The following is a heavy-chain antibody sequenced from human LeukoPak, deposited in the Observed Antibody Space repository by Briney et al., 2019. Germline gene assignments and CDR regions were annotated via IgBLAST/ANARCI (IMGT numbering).Heavy chain of an antibody. D-gene: IGHD3-10*01. J-gene: IGHJ6*02. V-gene: IGHV3-30*18. CDR3: AKANNYGSGPRIYYYGMDV. Sequence: GGSLRLSCAASGFTFSSYGMHWVRQAPGKGLEGVAVISYDGSNKYYADSVKGRFTISRDNSKNTLYLQMRAEDTAVYYCAKANNYGSGPRIYYYGMDVWGQGTTVTVSS. CDR1: GFTFSSYG. CDR2: ISYDGSNK.